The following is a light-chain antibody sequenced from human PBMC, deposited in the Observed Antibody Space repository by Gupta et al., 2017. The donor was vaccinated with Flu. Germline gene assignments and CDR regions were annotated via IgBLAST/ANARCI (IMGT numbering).Light chain of an antibody. Sequence: PSTLSVSPGERATRSCRASQSGSSNLAWYQQKPGQAPRLLIYGASTRATGIPARFSGSGSGTEFTLTISSLQSEDFAVYYCQQYNNWPWTFGQGTKVEIK. CDR3: QQYNNWPWT. CDR2: GAS. CDR1: QSGSSN. J-gene: IGKJ1*01. V-gene: IGKV3-15*01.